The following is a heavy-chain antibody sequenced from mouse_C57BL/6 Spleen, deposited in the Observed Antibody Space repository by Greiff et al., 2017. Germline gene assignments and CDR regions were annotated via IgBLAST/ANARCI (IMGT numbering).Heavy chain of an antibody. D-gene: IGHD2-1*01. CDR1: GFTFSDYY. V-gene: IGHV5-16*01. CDR2: INYDGSST. CDR3: AREGNGNYGAMDY. J-gene: IGHJ4*01. Sequence: EVNVVESEGGLVQPGSSMKLSCTASGFTFSDYYMAWVRQVPEKGLEWVANINYDGSSTYYLDSLKSRFIISRDNAKNILYLQMSSLKSEDTATYYCAREGNGNYGAMDYWGQGTSVTVSS.